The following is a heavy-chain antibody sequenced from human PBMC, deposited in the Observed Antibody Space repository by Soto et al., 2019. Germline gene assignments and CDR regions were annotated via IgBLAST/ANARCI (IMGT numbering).Heavy chain of an antibody. J-gene: IGHJ4*02. Sequence: GGSPELASAASGFTISSNAMYCVRQAPGKGLEWVSGISDRGDTTHYADSVKGRFTISRDTSKNTLYLQLNTLRADDTAVYYCAKDKPATTSFDYWGQGTLVTVSS. CDR3: AKDKPATTSFDY. D-gene: IGHD1-1*01. V-gene: IGHV3-23*01. CDR2: ISDRGDTT. CDR1: GFTISSNA.